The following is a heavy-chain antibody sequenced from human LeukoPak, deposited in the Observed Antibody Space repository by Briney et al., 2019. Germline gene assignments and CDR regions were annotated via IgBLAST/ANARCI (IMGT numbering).Heavy chain of an antibody. CDR2: IIPIFGTA. CDR1: GGTFSSYA. D-gene: IGHD3-22*01. J-gene: IGHJ4*02. V-gene: IGHV1-69*13. Sequence: GASVKVSYKASGGTFSSYAISWVRQAPGQGLEWMGGIIPIFGTANYAQKFQGRVTITADESTSTAYMELSSLRSEDTAVYYCARCDYYDSSGYYFFDYWGQGTLVTVSS. CDR3: ARCDYYDSSGYYFFDY.